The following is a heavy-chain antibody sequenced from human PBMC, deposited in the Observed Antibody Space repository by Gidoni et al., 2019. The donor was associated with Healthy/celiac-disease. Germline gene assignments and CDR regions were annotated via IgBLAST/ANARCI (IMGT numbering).Heavy chain of an antibody. D-gene: IGHD2-15*01. CDR2: ISYDGSNK. CDR3: AKSGSVVVQYYFDY. J-gene: IGHJ4*02. CDR1: GFTFSSYG. V-gene: IGHV3-30*18. Sequence: QVQLVESGGGVVQPGRSLRLSCAASGFTFSSYGMHWVRQAPGKGLEWVAVISYDGSNKYYADSVKGRFTISRDNSKNTLYLQMNSLRAEDTAVYYCAKSGSVVVQYYFDYWGQGTLVTVSS.